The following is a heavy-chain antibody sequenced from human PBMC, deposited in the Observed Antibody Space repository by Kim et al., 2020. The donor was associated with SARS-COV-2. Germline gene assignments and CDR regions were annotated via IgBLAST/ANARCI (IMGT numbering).Heavy chain of an antibody. D-gene: IGHD1-26*01. CDR3: AKPFSGSYYRWDF. V-gene: IGHV3-23*03. CDR1: GFTFSNYA. Sequence: GGSLRLSCAASGFTFSNYAMSWVRQAPGKGLEWVSLIYNDGTSTHYEDSVKGRFTISRDNSKNTLYLQMNSLRAEDTAIYYCAKPFSGSYYRWDFWGQGTLVTVSS. CDR2: IYNDGTST. J-gene: IGHJ4*02.